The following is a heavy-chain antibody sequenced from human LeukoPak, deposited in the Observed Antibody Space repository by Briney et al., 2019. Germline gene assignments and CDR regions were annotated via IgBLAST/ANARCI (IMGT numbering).Heavy chain of an antibody. CDR1: GYTFTSYG. CDR3: ARDMGRDYYDSSGYYPLDY. J-gene: IGHJ4*02. Sequence: ASVKVSCKASGYTFTSYGISWVRQAPGQGLEWMGIINPSGGSTSYAQKFQGRVTMTRDTSTSTVYMELSSLRSEDTAVYYCARDMGRDYYDSSGYYPLDYWGQGTLVTVSS. V-gene: IGHV1-46*01. D-gene: IGHD3-22*01. CDR2: INPSGGST.